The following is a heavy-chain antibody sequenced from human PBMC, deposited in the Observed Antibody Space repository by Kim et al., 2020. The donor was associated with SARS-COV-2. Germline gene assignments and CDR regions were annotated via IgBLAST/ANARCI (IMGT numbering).Heavy chain of an antibody. V-gene: IGHV4-39*01. Sequence: SETLSLTCTVSGGSIRGYYWGWIRQPPGNGLEWIGNISPDGSTYYNPSLRGRITISLDTSKSRFSLKVTSVTAADTAVYFCARHMWDFATRHDYLDYWV. D-gene: IGHD1-26*01. CDR2: ISPDGST. CDR3: ARHMWDFATRHDYLDY. J-gene: IGHJ4*01. CDR1: GGSIRGYY.